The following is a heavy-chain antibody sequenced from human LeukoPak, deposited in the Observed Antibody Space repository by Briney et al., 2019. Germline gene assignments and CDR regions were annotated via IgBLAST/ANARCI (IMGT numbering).Heavy chain of an antibody. CDR2: IYHSGST. J-gene: IGHJ3*02. CDR1: GGSISSSNW. Sequence: SETLSLNCAVSGGSISSSNWWSWVRQPPRKGLEWIGEIYHSGSTNYNPSLKSRVTISVDKSKNQFSLKLISVTAADTAVYYCARSGWELLLAPDAFDIWGQGTMVTVSS. D-gene: IGHD1-26*01. V-gene: IGHV4-4*02. CDR3: ARSGWELLLAPDAFDI.